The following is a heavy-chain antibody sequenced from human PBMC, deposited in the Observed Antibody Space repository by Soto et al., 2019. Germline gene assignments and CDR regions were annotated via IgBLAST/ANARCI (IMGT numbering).Heavy chain of an antibody. CDR1: GFTFSSYA. D-gene: IGHD3-16*01. J-gene: IGHJ3*02. CDR2: ISGRGGST. V-gene: IGHV3-23*01. Sequence: PGGSLRLSCAASGFTFSSYAMSWVRQAPGKGLEWVSAISGRGGSTYYADSVKGRFTISRDNSKNTLYLQMNSLRAEDTAVYYCAKDPGDYDYVWGSLFNDYWGAFDIWGQGTMVTV. CDR3: AKDPGDYDYVWGSLFNDYWGAFDI.